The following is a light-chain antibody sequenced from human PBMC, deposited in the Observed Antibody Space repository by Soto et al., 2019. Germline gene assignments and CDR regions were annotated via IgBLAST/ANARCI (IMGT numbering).Light chain of an antibody. CDR2: GAS. J-gene: IGKJ1*01. Sequence: EIVLTQSPGTLSLSPGERATLSCRASQSVSSSYLAWYQQIPGQAPRLLMYGASSRATAIPDRFSGSGSGTDFTLTISRLEPEDCAIHYCQHRRNLPGTFGQGTKVDIK. V-gene: IGKV3D-20*02. CDR3: QHRRNLPGT. CDR1: QSVSSSY.